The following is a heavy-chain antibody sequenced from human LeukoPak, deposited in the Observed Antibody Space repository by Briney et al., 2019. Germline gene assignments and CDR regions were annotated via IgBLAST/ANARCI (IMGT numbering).Heavy chain of an antibody. J-gene: IGHJ4*02. CDR3: ARVFSSVRGVPRGFNY. V-gene: IGHV3-21*04. CDR2: ISSSSTYI. CDR1: GFTFSSYE. D-gene: IGHD3-10*01. Sequence: KAGGSLRLSCAASGFTFSSYEMNWVRQAPGKGLEWVSSISSSSTYIYYADSVKGRFTISRDNAKNSLYLQMNSLRAEDTAVYYCARVFSSVRGVPRGFNYWGQGTLVTVSS.